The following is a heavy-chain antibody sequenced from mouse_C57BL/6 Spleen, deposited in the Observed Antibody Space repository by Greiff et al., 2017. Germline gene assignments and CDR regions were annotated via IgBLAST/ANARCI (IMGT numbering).Heavy chain of an antibody. J-gene: IGHJ2*01. CDR1: GYTFTSYW. D-gene: IGHD1-1*02. V-gene: IGHV1-52*01. CDR3: ARWWYHYLDY. CDR2: IDPADSET. Sequence: QVQLQQSGAELVRPGSSVKLSCKASGYTFTSYWMHWVRQRPIQGLEWIGNIDPADSETHYNQKFKDKATLTVDNSSSTAYMQLSSLTSEDSAIYYCARWWYHYLDYWGQGTTLTVSS.